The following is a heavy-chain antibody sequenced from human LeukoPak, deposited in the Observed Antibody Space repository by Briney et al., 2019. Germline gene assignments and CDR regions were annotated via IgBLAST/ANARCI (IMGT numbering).Heavy chain of an antibody. J-gene: IGHJ3*02. Sequence: HGESLKISCKGSGYSFTSYYIGWVRQMPGKGLEWMGIIYPDDSETNYSPSFKGQVTMSVDKSITTAFLQWSSLKASDTAMYYCARQAYGSRFDAFDIWGQGTMVTVSS. D-gene: IGHD3-22*01. V-gene: IGHV5-51*01. CDR2: IYPDDSET. CDR1: GYSFTSYY. CDR3: ARQAYGSRFDAFDI.